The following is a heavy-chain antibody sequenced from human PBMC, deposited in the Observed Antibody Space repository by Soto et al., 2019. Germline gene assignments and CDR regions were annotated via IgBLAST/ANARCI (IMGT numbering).Heavy chain of an antibody. Sequence: QVHLVQSGAEVKKPGASVKVSCKVSGYTLTELSMHWVRQAPGKGREWRGGFDPDDGERIYAQKFQGRVTMNEDTSTDTAYMELSSLGSEDTAVYYCATLPPSDSEFSFWYFDLWGRGTLVTVSS. CDR3: ATLPPSDSEFSFWYFDL. V-gene: IGHV1-24*01. J-gene: IGHJ2*01. CDR1: GYTLTELS. CDR2: FDPDDGER. D-gene: IGHD2-15*01.